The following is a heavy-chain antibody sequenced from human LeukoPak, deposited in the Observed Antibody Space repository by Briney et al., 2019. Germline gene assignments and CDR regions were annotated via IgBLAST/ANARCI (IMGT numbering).Heavy chain of an antibody. D-gene: IGHD1-26*01. J-gene: IGHJ4*02. V-gene: IGHV1-2*02. CDR3: ARGKSSGSYSHFDY. Sequence: ASVKVSCKASGYTFTAYYMHWVRQAPGQGLEWMGWINPNSGVTNYAQKFQGRVTITADESTSTAYMELSILRSEDTAVYYCARGKSSGSYSHFDYWGQGTLVTVSS. CDR2: INPNSGVT. CDR1: GYTFTAYY.